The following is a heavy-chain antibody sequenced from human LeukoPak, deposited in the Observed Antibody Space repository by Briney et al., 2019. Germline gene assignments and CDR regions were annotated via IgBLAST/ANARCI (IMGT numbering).Heavy chain of an antibody. D-gene: IGHD1-26*01. CDR2: IYPNTGGT. CDR3: ATFLVGATLHFDY. CDR1: GYTFTGYY. J-gene: IGHJ4*02. Sequence: ASVKVSCKASGYTFTGYYIHWVRQAPGQGLEWMGRIYPNTGGTSYAQKLQGRVTMTTDTSTSTAYMELRSLRSDDTAVYYCATFLVGATLHFDYWGQGTLVTVSS. V-gene: IGHV1-2*06.